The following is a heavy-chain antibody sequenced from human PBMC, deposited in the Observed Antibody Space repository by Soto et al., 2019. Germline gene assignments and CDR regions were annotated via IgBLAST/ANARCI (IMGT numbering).Heavy chain of an antibody. CDR1: GGTFSSYA. Sequence: QVQLVQSGAEVKKPGSSVKVSCKASGGTFSSYAISWVRQAPGQGLEWMGGIIPIFGTANYAQKFQGRVTITADESTSTAYMALSSLSSEDTAVYYCAREEIAVAGTKDYYYYYGMDVWGQGTTVTVSS. V-gene: IGHV1-69*01. D-gene: IGHD6-19*01. CDR2: IIPIFGTA. J-gene: IGHJ6*02. CDR3: AREEIAVAGTKDYYYYYGMDV.